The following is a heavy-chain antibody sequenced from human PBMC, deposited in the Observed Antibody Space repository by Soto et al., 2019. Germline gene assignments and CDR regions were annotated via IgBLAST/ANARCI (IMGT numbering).Heavy chain of an antibody. Sequence: SETLSLTCTVSGGSISSYYWSWIRQPPGKGLEWIGYIYYNGSTNYNPSLKSRVTISVDTSKNPFSLKLSSVTAADTAVYYCARREGSGYDAFDIWGQGTMVTVSS. J-gene: IGHJ3*02. CDR3: ARREGSGYDAFDI. CDR2: IYYNGST. D-gene: IGHD6-19*01. V-gene: IGHV4-59*08. CDR1: GGSISSYY.